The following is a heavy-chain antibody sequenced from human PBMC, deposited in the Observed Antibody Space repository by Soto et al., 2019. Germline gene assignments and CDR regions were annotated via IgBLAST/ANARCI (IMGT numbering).Heavy chain of an antibody. D-gene: IGHD6-19*01. CDR2: ISWNSGSI. Sequence: GGSLRLSCAASGFTFDDYAMHWVRQAPGKGLEWVSGISWNSGSIGYADSVKGRFTISRDNAKNSLYLQMNSLRAEDTALYYCAKDYRIAVGSDAFDIWGQGTMVTVSS. J-gene: IGHJ3*02. V-gene: IGHV3-9*01. CDR1: GFTFDDYA. CDR3: AKDYRIAVGSDAFDI.